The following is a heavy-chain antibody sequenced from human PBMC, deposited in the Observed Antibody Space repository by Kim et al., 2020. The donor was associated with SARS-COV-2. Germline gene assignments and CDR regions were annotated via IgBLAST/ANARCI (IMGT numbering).Heavy chain of an antibody. CDR1: GFTFDDYA. Sequence: GGSLRLSCAASGFTFDDYAMHWVRQAPGKGLEWVSLISGDGGSTYYADSVKGRFTISRDNSKNSLYLQMNSLRTEDAALYYCANDIGAGPSSIGYWGQGTLVTVSS. J-gene: IGHJ4*02. D-gene: IGHD1-26*01. CDR3: ANDIGAGPSSIGY. CDR2: ISGDGGST. V-gene: IGHV3-43*02.